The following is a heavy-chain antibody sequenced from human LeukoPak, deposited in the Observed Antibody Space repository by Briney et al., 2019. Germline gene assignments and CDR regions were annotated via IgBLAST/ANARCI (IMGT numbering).Heavy chain of an antibody. D-gene: IGHD3-10*01. Sequence: GGSLRLSCAASGFTVSSYGMHWVRQAPGKGLEWVADIWSDGTKKYYADSVRGRFTISRDTSENTVYLQMNSLGDEDTAVYYCARDQRFGHFDYWGQGTLVTVSS. CDR1: GFTVSSYG. CDR2: IWSDGTKK. J-gene: IGHJ4*02. CDR3: ARDQRFGHFDY. V-gene: IGHV3-33*01.